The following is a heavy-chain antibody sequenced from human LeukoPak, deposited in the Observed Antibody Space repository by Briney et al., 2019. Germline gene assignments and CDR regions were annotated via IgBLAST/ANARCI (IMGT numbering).Heavy chain of an antibody. Sequence: PSETLSLTCAVYGGSFSGYYWSWIRQPPGKGLEWIGEINHSGSTNYNPSLKSRVTISVDTSKNQFSLKLSSVTAADTAVYYCASLTNTVTRPPGDYWGQGTLVTVSS. CDR1: GGSFSGYY. V-gene: IGHV4-34*01. CDR3: ASLTNTVTRPPGDY. D-gene: IGHD4-11*01. J-gene: IGHJ4*02. CDR2: INHSGST.